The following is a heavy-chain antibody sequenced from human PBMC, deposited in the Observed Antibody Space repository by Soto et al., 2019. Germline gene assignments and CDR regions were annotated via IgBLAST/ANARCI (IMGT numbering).Heavy chain of an antibody. CDR3: ERVGATTWY. Sequence: GGSLRLSCAASGFTFSSYAVSWVRQAPGKGPEWISSISGSGSTIYYADSVKGRFTISRDNSKNTLYLQMDGLRAEDTAVYYCERVGATTWYWGQGTLVTVSS. V-gene: IGHV3-23*01. J-gene: IGHJ4*02. D-gene: IGHD1-26*01. CDR2: ISGSGSTI. CDR1: GFTFSSYA.